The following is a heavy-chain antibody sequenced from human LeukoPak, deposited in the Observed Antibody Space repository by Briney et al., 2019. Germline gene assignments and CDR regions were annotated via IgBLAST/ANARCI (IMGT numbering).Heavy chain of an antibody. Sequence: SVKVSCKASGGTFSSYAISWVRQAPGQGLERMGGIIPIFGTANYAQKFQGRVTITTDESTSTAYMELSSLRSEDTAVYYCARGRYYYDSSGYYPRHYFDYWGQGTLVTVSS. CDR1: GGTFSSYA. D-gene: IGHD3-22*01. CDR2: IIPIFGTA. V-gene: IGHV1-69*05. CDR3: ARGRYYYDSSGYYPRHYFDY. J-gene: IGHJ4*02.